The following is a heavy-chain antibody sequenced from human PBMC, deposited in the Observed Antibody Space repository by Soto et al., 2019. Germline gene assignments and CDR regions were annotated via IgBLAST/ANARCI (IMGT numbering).Heavy chain of an antibody. CDR3: ARASYYYDSSGYYRQNYYYGMDV. CDR1: GDSIGTTHSY. V-gene: IGHV4-39*07. D-gene: IGHD3-22*01. J-gene: IGHJ6*02. Sequence: SETLSLTCTVSGDSIGTTHSYWAWIRQSPGKGLEWIGNIHYSGSTYYMPSLRSRVTLSVDTSKNQFSLKLSSVTAADTAVYYCARASYYYDSSGYYRQNYYYGMDVWGQGTTVTVSS. CDR2: IHYSGST.